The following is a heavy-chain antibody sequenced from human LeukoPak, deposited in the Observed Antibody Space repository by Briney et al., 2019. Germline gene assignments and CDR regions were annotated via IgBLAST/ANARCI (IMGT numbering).Heavy chain of an antibody. CDR3: ARLYVEMATIPRYYFDY. J-gene: IGHJ4*02. Sequence: SETLSLTCTVSGGSISSSSYYWGWIRQPPGKGLEWIGSIYYSGSTYYNPSLKSRVTISVDTSKNQFSLKLSSVTAADTAVYYCARLYVEMATIPRYYFDYWGQGTLVTVSS. CDR2: IYYSGST. V-gene: IGHV4-39*01. CDR1: GGSISSSSYY. D-gene: IGHD5-24*01.